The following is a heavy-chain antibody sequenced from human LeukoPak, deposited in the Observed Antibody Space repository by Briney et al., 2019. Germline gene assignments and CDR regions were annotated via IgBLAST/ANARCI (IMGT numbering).Heavy chain of an antibody. Sequence: SVKVSCKASGGTFSSYAISWVRQAPGQGFEWMGRIIPIFGTANYAQKFQGRVTITTDESTSAAYMELSSLRSEDTAVYYCARGGRDGYPYYYYYMDVWGKGTTVTVSS. CDR3: ARGGRDGYPYYYYYMDV. CDR2: IIPIFGTA. V-gene: IGHV1-69*05. J-gene: IGHJ6*03. D-gene: IGHD5-24*01. CDR1: GGTFSSYA.